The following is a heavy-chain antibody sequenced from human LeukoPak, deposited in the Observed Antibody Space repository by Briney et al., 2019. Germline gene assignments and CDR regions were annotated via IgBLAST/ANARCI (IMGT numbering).Heavy chain of an antibody. CDR2: IDSSGGYI. J-gene: IGHJ4*02. Sequence: GGSLRLSCAVSGFSLRRFWMNWARQAPGKGLEWVSSIDSSGGYIFYADSVKGRFIISRDNAKDSLYLQMNSLRVEDTAVYYCLRGDRRDYWGQGTLVTVSS. CDR1: GFSLRRFW. V-gene: IGHV3-21*06. CDR3: LRGDRRDY.